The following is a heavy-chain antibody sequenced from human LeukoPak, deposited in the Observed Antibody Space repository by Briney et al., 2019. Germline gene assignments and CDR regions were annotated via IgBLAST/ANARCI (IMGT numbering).Heavy chain of an antibody. Sequence: PGGSLRLSCAASGITFSSYAMHWVRQAPGKGLEWVSAISGSGGSTYYADSVKGRFTISRDNSKNTLYLQMNSLRAEDTAVYYCAKATGTFYYFDYWGQGTLVTVSS. D-gene: IGHD1-1*01. CDR3: AKATGTFYYFDY. CDR1: GITFSSYA. CDR2: ISGSGGST. V-gene: IGHV3-23*01. J-gene: IGHJ4*02.